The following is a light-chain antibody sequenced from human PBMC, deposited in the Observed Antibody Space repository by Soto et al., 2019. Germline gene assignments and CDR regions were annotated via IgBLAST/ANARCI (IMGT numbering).Light chain of an antibody. V-gene: IGLV2-23*01. J-gene: IGLJ1*01. CDR3: CSFAGSSTFV. Sequence: QSALTQPASVSGSPGQSITISCTGTSSDVGSYHLVSWYQQHPGKAPKVMIYEGNKRPSGVPNRFPGSKSGNTASLTISGLQAEDEAEYYCCSFAGSSTFVFGTGTKVTVL. CDR2: EGN. CDR1: SSDVGSYHL.